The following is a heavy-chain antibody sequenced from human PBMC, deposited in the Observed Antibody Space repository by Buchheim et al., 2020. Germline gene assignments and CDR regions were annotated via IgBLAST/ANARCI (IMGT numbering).Heavy chain of an antibody. CDR2: ISDSGST. CDR3: ARDRGYNYPGFYFDV. Sequence: QVQLQESGPGLVKPSQTLSLTCTVSGGSISSRGYYWSWIRQHPGKGLEWIGYISDSGSTQYNPSLKSRIDISVDTSKNQFSLKLRSMTAADTAVYYCARDRGYNYPGFYFDVWGRGTL. CDR1: GGSISSRGYY. J-gene: IGHJ2*01. V-gene: IGHV4-31*03. D-gene: IGHD5-24*01.